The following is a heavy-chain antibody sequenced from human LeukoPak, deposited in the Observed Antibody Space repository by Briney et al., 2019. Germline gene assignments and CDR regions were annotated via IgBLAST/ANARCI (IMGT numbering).Heavy chain of an antibody. J-gene: IGHJ4*02. CDR3: ARGFFGEIPY. CDR2: INHSGST. CDR1: GGSFSGYY. V-gene: IGHV4-34*01. D-gene: IGHD3-10*01. Sequence: SETLSLTCAVYGGSFSGYYWIWIRQPTGKGLEWIGEINHSGSTNYNPSLKSRVTISVDTSKNQFSLKLSSVTAADTAVYYCARGFFGEIPYWGQGTLVTVSS.